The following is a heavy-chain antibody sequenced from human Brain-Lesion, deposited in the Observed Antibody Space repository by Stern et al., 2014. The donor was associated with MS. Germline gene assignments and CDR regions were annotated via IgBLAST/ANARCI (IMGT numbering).Heavy chain of an antibody. D-gene: IGHD1-26*01. Sequence: VQLEESGPGLVKPSETLSLTCTVSGGSISSSTYYWAWIRQTPGKGLEWIGNIYYSGFTYYNPSLKSRFTISVDMSKNQFSLKLSSVTAADTAIYYCARHDSVPRPSQLYSARDRGPGYFDYWGQGTLVTVSS. CDR1: GGSISSSTYY. V-gene: IGHV4-39*01. J-gene: IGHJ4*02. CDR3: ARHDSVPRPSQLYSARDRGPGYFDY. CDR2: IYYSGFT.